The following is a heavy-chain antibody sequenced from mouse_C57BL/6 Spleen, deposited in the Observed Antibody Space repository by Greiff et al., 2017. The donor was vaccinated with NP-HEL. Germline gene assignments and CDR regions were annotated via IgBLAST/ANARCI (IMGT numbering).Heavy chain of an antibody. D-gene: IGHD1-1*01. CDR2: IYPGDGDT. CDR1: GYAFSSSW. J-gene: IGHJ3*01. V-gene: IGHV1-82*01. CDR3: ANYYGSSQFAY. Sequence: VKLMESGPELVKPGASVKISCKASGYAFSSSWMNWVKQRPGKGLEWIGRIYPGDGDTNYNGKFKGKATLTADKSSSTAYMQLSSLTSEDSAVYFCANYYGSSQFAYWGQGTLVTVSA.